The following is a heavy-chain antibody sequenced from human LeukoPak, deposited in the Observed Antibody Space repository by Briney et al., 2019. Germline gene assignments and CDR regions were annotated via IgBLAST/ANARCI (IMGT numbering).Heavy chain of an antibody. CDR2: IWYDGSNE. D-gene: IGHD3-22*01. CDR1: GFTFSSYG. CDR3: AKGKRLYDSSGYYYHYFDY. V-gene: IGHV3-33*03. Sequence: PGRSLRLSCAASGFTFSSYGMHWVREAPGKGLEWVAVIWYDGSNEYYEDSVKCRFTISRVNYKNTLYLQMNSLRAEDTAVYYCAKGKRLYDSSGYYYHYFDYWGQGTLVNGSS. J-gene: IGHJ4*02.